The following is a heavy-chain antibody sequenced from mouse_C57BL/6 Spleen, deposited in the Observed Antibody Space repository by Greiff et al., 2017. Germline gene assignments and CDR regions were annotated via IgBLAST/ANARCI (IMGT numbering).Heavy chain of an antibody. CDR1: GYAFSSYW. V-gene: IGHV1-80*01. J-gene: IGHJ4*01. CDR3: AKDSNYYAMDY. CDR2: IYPGDGDT. D-gene: IGHD2-5*01. Sequence: VQLQQSGAELVKPGASVKISCKASGYAFSSYWMNWVKQRPGKGLEWIGQIYPGDGDTNYNGKFKGKATLTADKSSSTAYMQLSSLTSDDSAVYFCAKDSNYYAMDYWGQGTSVTVSS.